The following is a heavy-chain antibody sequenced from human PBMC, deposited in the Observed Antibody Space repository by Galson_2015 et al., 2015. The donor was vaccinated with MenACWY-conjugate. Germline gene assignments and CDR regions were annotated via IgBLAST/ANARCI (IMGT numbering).Heavy chain of an antibody. CDR3: AREWYSSSWWYYFDS. V-gene: IGHV4-31*03. CDR2: IDKSGST. Sequence: TLSLTCTVSGSSISSGNYYWTWIRQHPGKGLEWLGYIDKSGSTYYKSSLKRRLTMSVDRPNNQFSLKLASVTAADTAVYYCAREWYSSSWWYYFDSWGLGTLVTVSS. J-gene: IGHJ4*02. D-gene: IGHD6-13*01. CDR1: GSSISSGNYY.